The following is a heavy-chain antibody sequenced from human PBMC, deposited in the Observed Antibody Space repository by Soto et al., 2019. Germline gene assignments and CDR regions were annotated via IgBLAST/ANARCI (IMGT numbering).Heavy chain of an antibody. CDR3: AKGTGGSGMGNWFDP. D-gene: IGHD3-10*01. CDR2: ISWNSGSI. J-gene: IGHJ5*02. V-gene: IGHV3-9*01. Sequence: DVQLVESGGGLVQPGRSLRLSCAASGFTFDDYAMHWVRQAPGKGLEWVSGISWNSGSIGYADSVKGRFTISRDNAKNSLYLQMNSLRAEDTALYYCAKGTGGSGMGNWFDPWGQGTLVTVSS. CDR1: GFTFDDYA.